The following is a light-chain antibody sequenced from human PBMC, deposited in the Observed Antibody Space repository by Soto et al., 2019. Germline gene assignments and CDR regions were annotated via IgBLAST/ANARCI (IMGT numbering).Light chain of an antibody. CDR2: YVR. J-gene: IGLJ1*01. Sequence: QSALTQPASVSGSPGQAITISCTATSSDVGGDNYVSWYQQHQDKAPKIIIYYVRTRLSGVSHRFSGSKSGNTTSLTISGLQAEDEADFYCSSYTSRSTLVFGNGTRVNV. CDR3: SSYTSRSTLV. CDR1: SSDVGGDNY. V-gene: IGLV2-14*01.